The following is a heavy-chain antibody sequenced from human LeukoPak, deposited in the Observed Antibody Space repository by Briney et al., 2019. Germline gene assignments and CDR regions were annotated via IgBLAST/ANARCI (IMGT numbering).Heavy chain of an antibody. CDR3: ARDQGRDGYNYGY. D-gene: IGHD5-24*01. V-gene: IGHV1-2*02. Sequence: ASVKVSCKTSGFTFTGYYVHWVRQAPGQGLEWMGWINPNSGGTNYAQKFQGRVTMTRDTSISTAYMELSRLRSDDTAVYYCARDQGRDGYNYGYWGQGTLVTVSS. J-gene: IGHJ4*02. CDR1: GFTFTGYY. CDR2: INPNSGGT.